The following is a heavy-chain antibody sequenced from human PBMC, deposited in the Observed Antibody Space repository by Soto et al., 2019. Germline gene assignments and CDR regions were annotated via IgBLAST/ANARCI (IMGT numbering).Heavy chain of an antibody. CDR3: ARTLLGYCSGGSCVDAFDI. J-gene: IGHJ3*02. D-gene: IGHD2-15*01. CDR2: IYHSGST. CDR1: GGSISSSNW. Sequence: SETLSLTCAVSGGSISSSNWWSWVRQPPGKGLEWIGEIYHSGSTNYNPSLKSRVTISVDKSKNQFSLKLSSVTAADTAVYYCARTLLGYCSGGSCVDAFDIWGQGTMVTVSS. V-gene: IGHV4-4*02.